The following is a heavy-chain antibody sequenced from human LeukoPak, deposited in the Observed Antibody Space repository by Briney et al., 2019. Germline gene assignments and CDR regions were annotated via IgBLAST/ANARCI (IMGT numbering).Heavy chain of an antibody. Sequence: GRSLRLSCAASGFTFTGYVMHWVRQAPGKGLQWVALISYDGSNKYYADSVKGRFTISRDNSKNTLYLQMNSLRAEDTAVYYCARPRGAAAGTFGFDPWGQGTLVTVSS. CDR2: ISYDGSNK. CDR3: ARPRGAAAGTFGFDP. CDR1: GFTFTGYV. D-gene: IGHD6-13*01. V-gene: IGHV3-30*03. J-gene: IGHJ5*02.